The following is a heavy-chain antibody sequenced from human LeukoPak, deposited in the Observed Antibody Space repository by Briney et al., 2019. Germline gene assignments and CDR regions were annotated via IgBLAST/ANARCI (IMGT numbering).Heavy chain of an antibody. CDR2: IYHSGST. Sequence: PSGTLSLTCAVSGGSISSSNWWSWVRQPPGKGLEWIGEIYHSGSTNYNPSLKSRVTISVDKSKNQFSLKLSSVTAADTAVYYCARDTHSYDSSGYYGFDPWGQGTLVTVSS. J-gene: IGHJ5*02. D-gene: IGHD3-22*01. CDR3: ARDTHSYDSSGYYGFDP. CDR1: GGSISSSNW. V-gene: IGHV4-4*02.